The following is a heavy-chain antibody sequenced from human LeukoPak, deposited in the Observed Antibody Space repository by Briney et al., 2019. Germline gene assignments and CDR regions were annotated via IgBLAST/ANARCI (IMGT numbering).Heavy chain of an antibody. CDR3: ARGIPADGSDFWSGYQPRSDTHWAFDI. D-gene: IGHD3-3*01. V-gene: IGHV1-8*03. CDR2: MNPNSGNT. CDR1: GYTFTSYD. Sequence: ASVKVSCKASGYTFTSYDINWVRQATGQGLEWMGWMNPNSGNTGYAQKFQGRVTITRNTSISTAYMELSSLRSEDTAVYYCARGIPADGSDFWSGYQPRSDTHWAFDIWGQGTMVTVSS. J-gene: IGHJ3*02.